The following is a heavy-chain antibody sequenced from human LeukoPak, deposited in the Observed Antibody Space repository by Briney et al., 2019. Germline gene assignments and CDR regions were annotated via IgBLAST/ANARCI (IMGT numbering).Heavy chain of an antibody. V-gene: IGHV1-18*01. CDR1: VYTFTSYG. CDR3: ARNRYGGNGRSYYYYYMDV. CDR2: ISAYNGNT. D-gene: IGHD4-23*01. Sequence: ASVKVSCKSAVYTFTSYGISWVQQAPGQGLEGMGWISAYNGNTNYAQKLQGRFTMTTDTSTSTAYMELRSLRSDDTAVYYCARNRYGGNGRSYYYYYMDVWGKGTTVTVSS. J-gene: IGHJ6*03.